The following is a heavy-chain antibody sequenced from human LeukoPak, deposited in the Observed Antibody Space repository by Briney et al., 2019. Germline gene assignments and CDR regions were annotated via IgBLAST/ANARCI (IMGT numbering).Heavy chain of an antibody. CDR3: AKDRYIAVAGKGVEKYNWFDP. D-gene: IGHD6-19*01. CDR2: ISGSGGST. V-gene: IGHV3-23*01. CDR1: GFTFSSYV. Sequence: GGSLRLSCAASGFTFSSYVMSWVRQAPGKGLEWFSAISGSGGSTYYADSVKGRFTISRDNSKNTLYLQMNSLRAEDTAVYYCAKDRYIAVAGKGVEKYNWFDPWGQGTLVTVSS. J-gene: IGHJ5*02.